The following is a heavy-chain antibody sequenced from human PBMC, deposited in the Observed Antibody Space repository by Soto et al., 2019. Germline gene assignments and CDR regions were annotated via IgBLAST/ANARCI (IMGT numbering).Heavy chain of an antibody. D-gene: IGHD3-9*01. J-gene: IGHJ4*02. CDR2: VYPDDSDS. CDR3: ARPAGDILTGYHRFDY. Sequence: GESLKISCKGSGYSFSKNWIGWVRQMPGKGLEWMGIVYPDDSDSRYSPSFQGQVTISADKSISTAYPQWNSLKASDSAMYYCARPAGDILTGYHRFDYWGQGTLVTV. CDR1: GYSFSKNW. V-gene: IGHV5-51*01.